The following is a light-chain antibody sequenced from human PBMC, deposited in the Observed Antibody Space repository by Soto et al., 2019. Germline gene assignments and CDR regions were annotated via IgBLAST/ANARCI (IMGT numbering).Light chain of an antibody. CDR1: SGDVGSYNL. V-gene: IGLV2-23*01. CDR3: SSYAGSRGVL. J-gene: IGLJ2*01. CDR2: EGS. Sequence: QSALTQPASVSGSPGQSITISCTGTSGDVGSYNLVSWYQQHPGKAPKLIIYEGSTRPSGASNRFSGSKSGNTASLTISGLQAEDEADYHCSSYAGSRGVLFGGGTKLT.